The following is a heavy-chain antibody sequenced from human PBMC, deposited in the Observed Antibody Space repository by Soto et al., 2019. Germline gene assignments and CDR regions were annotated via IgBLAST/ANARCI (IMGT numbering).Heavy chain of an antibody. CDR1: GGSISSGDYY. CDR3: ASLPMVRGVIYPVDY. D-gene: IGHD3-10*01. V-gene: IGHV4-30-4*01. CDR2: IYYSGST. J-gene: IGHJ4*02. Sequence: SETLSLTCTVSGGSISSGDYYWSWIRQPPGKGLEWIGYIYYSGSTYYNPSLKSRVTISVDTSKNQSSLKLSSVTAADTAVYYCASLPMVRGVIYPVDYWGQGTLVTVSS.